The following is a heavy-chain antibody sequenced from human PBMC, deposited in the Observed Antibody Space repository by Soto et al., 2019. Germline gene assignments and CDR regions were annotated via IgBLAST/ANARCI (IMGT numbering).Heavy chain of an antibody. CDR2: INHSGST. V-gene: IGHV4-34*01. Sequence: SETLSLTCAVYGGSFSDYYWSWIRQPPGKGLEWIGEINHSGSTKYNPSLKSRVTISVDTSKNQFSLKLSSVTAADTAVYYCARARITIFGVVIPNWLDPWGQGTLVTFSS. D-gene: IGHD3-3*01. CDR3: ARARITIFGVVIPNWLDP. J-gene: IGHJ5*02. CDR1: GGSFSDYY.